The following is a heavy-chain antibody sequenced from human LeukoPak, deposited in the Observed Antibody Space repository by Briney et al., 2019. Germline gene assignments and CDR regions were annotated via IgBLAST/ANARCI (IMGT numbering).Heavy chain of an antibody. CDR3: ARDPGFIVVVPAAQHYYFDY. CDR1: GYTFTSYG. D-gene: IGHD2-2*01. Sequence: ASVKVSCKASGYTFTSYGISWVRQAPGQGLEWMGWISAYNGNTNYAQKLQGRVTMTTDTSTSTAYMELRSLRSDDTAVYYCARDPGFIVVVPAAQHYYFDYWGQGTLVTVSS. V-gene: IGHV1-18*01. J-gene: IGHJ4*02. CDR2: ISAYNGNT.